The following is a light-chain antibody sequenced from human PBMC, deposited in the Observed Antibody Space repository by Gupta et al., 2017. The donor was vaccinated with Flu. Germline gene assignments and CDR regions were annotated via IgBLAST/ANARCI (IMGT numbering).Light chain of an antibody. CDR2: GAA. J-gene: IGKJ3*01. Sequence: DTVLTQSPATLSLSPGERATLACRASQSVTSHTISTYLAWYQQKPGRPPRLLIYGAATRTPAIPARLSGSGSGTNFTPTISSVEPEDFAIYYCRQRSSRPPVIFGHGTKVDIK. CDR1: QSVTSHTISTY. V-gene: IGKV3-11*01. CDR3: RQRSSRPPVI.